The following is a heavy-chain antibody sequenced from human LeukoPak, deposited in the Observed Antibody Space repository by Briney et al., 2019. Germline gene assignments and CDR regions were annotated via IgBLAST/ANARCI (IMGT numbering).Heavy chain of an antibody. CDR2: ISGSGGST. D-gene: IGHD6-13*01. Sequence: PGGSLRLSCAASGFTFSSYAMSWVRQAPGKGLEWVSAISGSGGSTYYADSVKGRFTTSRDNSKNTLYLQMNSLRAEDTAVYYCAKDLGSYSSSWYNWFDPWGQGTLVTVSS. CDR3: AKDLGSYSSSWYNWFDP. J-gene: IGHJ5*02. V-gene: IGHV3-23*01. CDR1: GFTFSSYA.